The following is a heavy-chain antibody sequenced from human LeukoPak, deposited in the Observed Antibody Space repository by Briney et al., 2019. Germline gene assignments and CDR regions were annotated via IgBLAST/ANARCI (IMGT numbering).Heavy chain of an antibody. CDR2: LYRGVNT. Sequence: PGGSLRLSCAASGFTVSSNYMSWVRQAPGKGLGWVSILYRGVNTYYADSVKGRFTISGDDSTDQLYLRLNSLRAKDTAVVYFVGGLGNYFDYWGQGTLVTVSS. CDR3: VGGLGNYFDY. J-gene: IGHJ4*02. CDR1: GFTVSSNY. V-gene: IGHV3-53*01.